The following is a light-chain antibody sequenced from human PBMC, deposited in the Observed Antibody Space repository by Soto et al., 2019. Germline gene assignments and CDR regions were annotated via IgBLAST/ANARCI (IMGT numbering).Light chain of an antibody. J-gene: IGLJ2*01. CDR1: SSDVGGYNY. V-gene: IGLV2-14*01. Sequence: QSALTQPASVSGSPGPSITISCTGTSSDVGGYNYVSWYQQHPGKAPRLMIYDVSNRPSGVSNRFSGSKSANTASLTISGLQAEDEADYYCSSYTSSSTLVFGGGTQLTVL. CDR3: SSYTSSSTLV. CDR2: DVS.